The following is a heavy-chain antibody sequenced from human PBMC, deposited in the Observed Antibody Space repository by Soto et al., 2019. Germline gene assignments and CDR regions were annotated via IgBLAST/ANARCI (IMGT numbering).Heavy chain of an antibody. CDR3: ATTHIVLVPAAYYYGMDV. D-gene: IGHD2-2*01. V-gene: IGHV1-69*12. CDR2: IIPIFGTA. CDR1: GGTFSSYA. Sequence: QVQLVQSGAEVKKPGSSVKVSCKASGGTFSSYAISWVRQAPGQGLEWMGGIIPIFGTANYAQKYQGRVTITADESTSTADMELSSLRSEDTAVYYCATTHIVLVPAAYYYGMDVWGQGTTVTVSS. J-gene: IGHJ6*02.